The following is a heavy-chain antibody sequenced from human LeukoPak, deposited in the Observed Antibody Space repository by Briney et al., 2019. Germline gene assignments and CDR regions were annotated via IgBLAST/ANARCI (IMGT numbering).Heavy chain of an antibody. D-gene: IGHD6-19*01. CDR1: XXXXYY. V-gene: IGHV4-38-2*02. CDR2: IYHSGST. J-gene: IGHJ5*02. CDR3: ARGVAVAANWFDP. Sequence: XXXXYYWXXIRQPPGKXLEWIGSIYHSGSTYYNPSLKRRVTISLDTSKNQFSLRLSSVTAADTAVYYCARGVAVAANWFDPWGQGTLVTVSS.